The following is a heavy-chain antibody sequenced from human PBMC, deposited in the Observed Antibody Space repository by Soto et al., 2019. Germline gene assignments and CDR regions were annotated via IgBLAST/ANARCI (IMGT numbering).Heavy chain of an antibody. J-gene: IGHJ6*02. D-gene: IGHD2-8*01. V-gene: IGHV1-2*04. CDR2: INPKSCGT. CDR1: GYSFTDYH. Sequence: ASVKVSCKASGYSFTDYHIHWVRQAPGQGLEWLGRINPKSCGTSTAQKFQGWVTRTTDTSISTASMELTRLTSDDTAIYYCARGDSTDCSNGVCSFFYNHDMDVWGQGTTVTVSS. CDR3: ARGDSTDCSNGVCSFFYNHDMDV.